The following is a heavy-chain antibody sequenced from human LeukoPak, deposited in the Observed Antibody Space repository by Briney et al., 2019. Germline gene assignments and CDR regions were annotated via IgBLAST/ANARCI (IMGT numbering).Heavy chain of an antibody. J-gene: IGHJ4*02. V-gene: IGHV3-23*01. CDR1: GFTFSSYA. CDR2: ISGSGGYT. Sequence: GGSLRLSCAASGFTFSSYAMSWVRQAPGKGLEWVSAISGSGGYTYYADSVKGLFTISRDNSKNTLYLQMNSLRAEDTAVYYCAKGAAFYYDSSGYIDYWGQGTLVTVSS. D-gene: IGHD3-22*01. CDR3: AKGAAFYYDSSGYIDY.